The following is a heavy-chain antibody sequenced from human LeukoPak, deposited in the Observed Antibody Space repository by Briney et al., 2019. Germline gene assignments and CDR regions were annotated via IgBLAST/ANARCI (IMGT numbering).Heavy chain of an antibody. CDR1: GVSISSSSYY. D-gene: IGHD3-22*01. CDR3: ARDPYYYDSSGYDL. CDR2: IYYSGST. J-gene: IGHJ2*01. Sequence: PSETLSLTCTVSGVSISSSSYYWGWIRQPPGKGLEWIGSIYYSGSTNYNPSLKSRVTISVDTSKNQFSLKLSSVTAADTPVYYCARDPYYYDSSGYDLWGRGTLVTVSS. V-gene: IGHV4-39*07.